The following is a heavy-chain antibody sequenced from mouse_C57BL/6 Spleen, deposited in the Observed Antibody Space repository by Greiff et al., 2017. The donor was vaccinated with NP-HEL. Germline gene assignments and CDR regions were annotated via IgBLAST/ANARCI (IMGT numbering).Heavy chain of an antibody. CDR1: GYSITSGYY. V-gene: IGHV3-6*01. D-gene: IGHD3-3*01. CDR3: ARERDSPTYFDY. CDR2: ISYDGSN. J-gene: IGHJ2*01. Sequence: EVQLQESGPGLVKPSQSLSLTCSVTGYSITSGYYWNWIRQFPGNKLEWMGYISYDGSNNYNPSLKNRISITRDTSKNQFFLKLNSVTTEDTATYYCARERDSPTYFDYWGQGTTLTVSS.